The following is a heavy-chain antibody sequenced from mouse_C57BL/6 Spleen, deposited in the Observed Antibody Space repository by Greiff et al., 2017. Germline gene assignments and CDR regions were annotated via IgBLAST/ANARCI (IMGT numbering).Heavy chain of an antibody. V-gene: IGHV14-4*01. J-gene: IGHJ4*01. Sequence: EVQLKESGAELVRPGASVKLSCTASGFNIKDDYMHWVKQRPEQGLEWIGWIDPENGDTEYASKFQGKATITADTSSNTAYLQLSSLTSEDTAVYYCTLGRGAMDYWGQGTSVTVSS. CDR2: IDPENGDT. CDR1: GFNIKDDY. CDR3: TLGRGAMDY. D-gene: IGHD4-1*01.